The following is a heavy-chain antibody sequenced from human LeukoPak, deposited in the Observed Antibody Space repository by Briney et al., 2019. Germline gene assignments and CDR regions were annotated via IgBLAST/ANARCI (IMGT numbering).Heavy chain of an antibody. J-gene: IGHJ6*02. Sequence: TSETLSLTCAVYGGSFSGYYWSWIRQPPGKGLEWIGEINHSGSTNYNPSLKSRVTISVDTSKNQFSLKLSSVTAADMAVYYCARGGFTIFGVVIMVPLAYGMDVWGQGTTVTVSS. CDR1: GGSFSGYY. CDR2: INHSGST. CDR3: ARGGFTIFGVVIMVPLAYGMDV. V-gene: IGHV4-34*01. D-gene: IGHD3-3*01.